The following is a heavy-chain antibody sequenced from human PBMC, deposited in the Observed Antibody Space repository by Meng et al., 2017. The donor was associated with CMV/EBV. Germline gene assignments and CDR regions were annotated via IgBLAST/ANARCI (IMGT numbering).Heavy chain of an antibody. CDR3: SYGGGY. CDR2: ISYDGSSK. J-gene: IGHJ4*02. D-gene: IGHD3-10*01. CDR1: GFTFSSYA. Sequence: GESLKISCAASGFTFSSYAMHWVRQAPGKGLEWVAVISYDGSSKYYADSVKGRFTISRDNSKNTLYLQMNSLRAEDTAVYYCSYGGGYWGQGTLVTVSS. V-gene: IGHV3-30*14.